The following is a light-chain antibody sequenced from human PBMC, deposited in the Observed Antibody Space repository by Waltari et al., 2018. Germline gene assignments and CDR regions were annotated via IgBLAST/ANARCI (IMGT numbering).Light chain of an antibody. CDR1: RSNIGSNS. CDR3: AVWDDNLYGVV. J-gene: IGLJ2*01. Sequence: QSVLTQPPSASGAPGQRVTISCSGSRSNIGSNSVYWYQQFPGTAPRLLIYSNFQGPSGVPGRFSGSKSGTSAALASSGLRSEDEADYYCAVWDDNLYGVVFGGGTKLTVL. CDR2: SNF. V-gene: IGLV1-47*02.